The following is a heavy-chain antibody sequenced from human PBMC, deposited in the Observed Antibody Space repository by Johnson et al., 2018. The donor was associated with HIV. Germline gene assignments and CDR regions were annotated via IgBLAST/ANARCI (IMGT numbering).Heavy chain of an antibody. J-gene: IGHJ3*02. V-gene: IGHV3-11*01. Sequence: QVQLVESGGGLVQPGGSLRLSCAASGFTISDYYMSWIRQAPGKGLEWVSYISSSGSTIYYADSVKGRFTISRDNAKNSLYLQMNSLKTEDTAVYYCTTGHYYDSSGDAFDIWGQGTMVTVSS. CDR3: TTGHYYDSSGDAFDI. D-gene: IGHD3-22*01. CDR1: GFTISDYY. CDR2: ISSSGSTI.